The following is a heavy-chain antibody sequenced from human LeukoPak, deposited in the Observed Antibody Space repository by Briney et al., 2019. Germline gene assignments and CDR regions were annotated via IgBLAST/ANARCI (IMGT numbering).Heavy chain of an antibody. CDR2: IRSKAYGRTI. Sequence: GGSLRLSCTASGFTFGDYTMNWVRQAPGKGLEWVGFIRSKAYGRTIEYAASVKGRFTISRDDSKSIAYLQLNSLKTEDTAVYYCSRVASSVMDVWGQGTTVTVSS. J-gene: IGHJ6*02. D-gene: IGHD5-12*01. CDR1: GFTFGDYT. V-gene: IGHV3-49*04. CDR3: SRVASSVMDV.